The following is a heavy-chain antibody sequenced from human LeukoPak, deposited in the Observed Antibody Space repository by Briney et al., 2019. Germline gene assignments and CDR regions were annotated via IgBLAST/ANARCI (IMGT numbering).Heavy chain of an antibody. CDR2: INPNSGGT. CDR3: ARASPHNVLRFLEWLSSGTFDY. D-gene: IGHD3-3*01. CDR1: GYTFTGYY. J-gene: IGHJ4*02. V-gene: IGHV1-2*02. Sequence: ASVKVSCKASGYTFTGYYMRWVRQAPGQGLEWMGWINPNSGGTNYAQKFQGRVTMTRDTSISTAYMELSRLRSDDTAVYYCARASPHNVLRFLEWLSSGTFDYWGQGTLVTVSS.